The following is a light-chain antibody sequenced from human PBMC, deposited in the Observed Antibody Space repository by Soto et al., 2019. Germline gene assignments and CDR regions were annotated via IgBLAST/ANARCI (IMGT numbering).Light chain of an antibody. Sequence: QSVLTQPASVSGSPGQSITISCTGTSSDVGGYNYVSWYQQHPGKAPELMIYDVSNRPSGVSNRFSGSKSGNTASLTISGLQAEDETDYYCSSYTSTSTRHVFGTGPKVTVL. CDR3: SSYTSTSTRHV. J-gene: IGLJ1*01. CDR1: SSDVGGYNY. CDR2: DVS. V-gene: IGLV2-14*01.